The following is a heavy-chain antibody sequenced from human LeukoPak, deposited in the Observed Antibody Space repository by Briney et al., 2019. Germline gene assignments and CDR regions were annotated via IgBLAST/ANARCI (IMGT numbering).Heavy chain of an antibody. V-gene: IGHV4-59*01. CDR2: IYYSGST. CDR1: GGSISSYY. CDR3: ARALLWFGESPGGMDV. Sequence: SETLSLTCTVSGGSISSYYWSWIRQPPGKGLEWIGYIYYSGSTNYNPSLKSRVTISVDTSKNQFSLKLSSVTAADTAVYYCARALLWFGESPGGMDVWGQGTTVTVSS. D-gene: IGHD3-10*01. J-gene: IGHJ6*02.